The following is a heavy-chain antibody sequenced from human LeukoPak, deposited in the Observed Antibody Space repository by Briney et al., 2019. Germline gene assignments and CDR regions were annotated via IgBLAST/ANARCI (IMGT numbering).Heavy chain of an antibody. V-gene: IGHV4-34*01. Sequence: PSETLSLTCAVYGGSFSGYYWSWIRQPPGKGLEWIGEINHSGSTNYNPSLKSRVTISVDTSKDQFSLKLSSVTAADTAVYYCASSHYYDSSGYYNYWGQGTLVTVSS. CDR3: ASSHYYDSSGYYNY. CDR2: INHSGST. D-gene: IGHD3-22*01. J-gene: IGHJ4*02. CDR1: GGSFSGYY.